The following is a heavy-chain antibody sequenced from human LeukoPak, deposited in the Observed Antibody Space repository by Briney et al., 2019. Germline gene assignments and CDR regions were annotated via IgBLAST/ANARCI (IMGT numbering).Heavy chain of an antibody. CDR3: ASSGTTTGGMDV. D-gene: IGHD1-14*01. CDR1: GFTFSSYV. Sequence: GGSLRLSCSASGFTFSSYVMHWVRQAPGKGLEYVSAISSNGGSTYHADSVKGRFTVSRDNSKNMLYLQMSSLRAEDTAVYYCASSGTTTGGMDVWGQGTTVTVFS. J-gene: IGHJ6*02. CDR2: ISSNGGST. V-gene: IGHV3-64D*06.